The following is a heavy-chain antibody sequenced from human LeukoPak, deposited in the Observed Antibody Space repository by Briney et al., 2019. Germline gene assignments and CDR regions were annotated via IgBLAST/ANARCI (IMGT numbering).Heavy chain of an antibody. CDR1: RLTFSSYG. Sequence: GGSLRLSCAVSRLTFSSYGMDCDRQPDGKVLEWDAAISYDGSNKYYADSVKGRFTIARDTSKNTMYLQVNCLRTTHTVVSVCAKDRSFDYWGQGTLVTVSS. CDR3: AKDRSFDY. J-gene: IGHJ4*02. V-gene: IGHV3-30*18. CDR2: ISYDGSNK.